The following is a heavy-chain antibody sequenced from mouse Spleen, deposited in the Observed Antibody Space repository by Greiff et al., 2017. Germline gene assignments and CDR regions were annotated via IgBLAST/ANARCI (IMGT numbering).Heavy chain of an antibody. CDR2: ISSGGGNT. CDR1: GFTFSSYA. CDR3: ARQLGLNYAMDY. J-gene: IGHJ4*01. Sequence: EVQVVESGGGLVKLGGSLKLSCAASGFTFSSYAMSWVRQTPEKRLEWVATISSGGGNTYYPDSVKGRFTISRDNAKNTLYLQMSSLKSEDTAMYYCARQLGLNYAMDYWGQGTSVTVSS. V-gene: IGHV5-9-3*01. D-gene: IGHD3-1*01.